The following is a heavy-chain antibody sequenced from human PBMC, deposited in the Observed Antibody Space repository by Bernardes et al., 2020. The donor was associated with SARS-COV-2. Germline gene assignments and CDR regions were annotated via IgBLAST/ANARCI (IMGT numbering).Heavy chain of an antibody. CDR3: AKDPPRGYVWGSWHLDY. CDR1: GFTFSNYA. D-gene: IGHD3-16*01. V-gene: IGHV3-30*18. CDR2: IAYDGSNK. J-gene: IGHJ4*02. Sequence: GGSLRLSCAASGFTFSNYAMHWVRQAPGKGLEWVAVIAYDGSNKYYADSVKGRFTISRDNSKNTLYLQMNSLRGDDTAVYYCAKDPPRGYVWGSWHLDYWGQGTLVTVSS.